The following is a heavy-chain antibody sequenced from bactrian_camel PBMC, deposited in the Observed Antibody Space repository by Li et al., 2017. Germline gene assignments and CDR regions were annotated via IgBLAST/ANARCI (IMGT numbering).Heavy chain of an antibody. CDR3: AAALPFTTAWEQCPKSDFGY. CDR2: IFTGSGYT. Sequence: DVQLVESGGGSVQAGGSLKLSCATSRYIISQCKMAWYRQAPGKGREGVASIFTGSGYTYYSDSVKGRFTISQDDAKNTVYLQMNSLKPEDTAVYYCAAALPFTTAWEQCPKSDFGYWGQGTQVTVS. J-gene: IGHJ6*01. CDR1: RYIISQCK. V-gene: IGHV3S40*01. D-gene: IGHD5*01.